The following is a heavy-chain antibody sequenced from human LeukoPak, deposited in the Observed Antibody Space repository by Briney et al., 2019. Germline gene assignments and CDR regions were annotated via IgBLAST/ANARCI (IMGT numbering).Heavy chain of an antibody. J-gene: IGHJ6*03. CDR3: ARTRTLLEWFARPYYYYYYMDV. Sequence: GASVKVSCKASGYTFTSYYMHWVRQAPGQGLEWMGWISAYNGNTNYAQELQGRVTMTTDTSTSTAYMELRSLRSDDTAVYYCARTRTLLEWFARPYYYYYYMDVWGKGTTVTVSS. CDR2: ISAYNGNT. CDR1: GYTFTSYY. D-gene: IGHD3-3*01. V-gene: IGHV1-18*04.